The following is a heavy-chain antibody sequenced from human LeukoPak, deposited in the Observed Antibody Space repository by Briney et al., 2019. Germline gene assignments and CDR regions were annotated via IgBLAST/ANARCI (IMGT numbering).Heavy chain of an antibody. CDR2: INPNSGGT. Sequence: ASVKVSCKASGYTFTGYYMHWVRQAPGQGLEWMGWINPNSGGTNYAQKFQGRVTMTRDTSISTAYMELSRLRSDDTAVYYCAREGYSSSWYFGETSNWFDPWGQGTLVTVSS. D-gene: IGHD6-13*01. CDR3: AREGYSSSWYFGETSNWFDP. J-gene: IGHJ5*02. V-gene: IGHV1-2*02. CDR1: GYTFTGYY.